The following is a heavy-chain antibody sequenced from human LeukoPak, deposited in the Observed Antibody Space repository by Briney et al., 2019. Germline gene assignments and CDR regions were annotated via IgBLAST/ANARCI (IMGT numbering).Heavy chain of an antibody. V-gene: IGHV4-34*01. J-gene: IGHJ4*02. D-gene: IGHD1-7*01. CDR2: INHSGST. CDR3: ARRSLELRN. CDR1: GGSFSGYY. Sequence: SETLSLTCAVYGGSFSGYYWSWIRQPPGKGLEGIGEINHSGSTNYNPSLKSRVTISVDTSKTQFSLKLSSVTAADTAVYYCARRSLELRNWGQVTLVTVSS.